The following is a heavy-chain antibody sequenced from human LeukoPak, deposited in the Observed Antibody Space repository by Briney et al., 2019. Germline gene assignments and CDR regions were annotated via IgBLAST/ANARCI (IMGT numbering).Heavy chain of an antibody. CDR2: IYYSGST. D-gene: IGHD3-22*01. CDR1: GGSLSSYY. V-gene: IGHV4-59*01. Sequence: SETLSLTCTVSGGSLSSYYWSWIRQPPGKGLEWMGNIYYSGSTNYNPSLKSRVTISVDTSKNQFSLKLSSVTAADTAVYYCARAGGYYDSSGYYYLYYWGQGTLVTVSS. CDR3: ARAGGYYDSSGYYYLYY. J-gene: IGHJ4*02.